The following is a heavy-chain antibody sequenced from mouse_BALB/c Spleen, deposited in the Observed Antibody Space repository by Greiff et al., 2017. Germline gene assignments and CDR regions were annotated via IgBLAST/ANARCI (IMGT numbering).Heavy chain of an antibody. CDR3: AREGTARATFFAY. Sequence: VKLQQPGAELVKPGASVKLSCKASGYTFTSYWMHWVKQRPGQGLEWIGEINPSNGRTNYNEKFKSKATLTVDKSSSTAYMQLSSLTSEDSAVYYCAREGTARATFFAYWGQGTLVTVSA. D-gene: IGHD3-2*01. CDR1: GYTFTSYW. J-gene: IGHJ3*01. CDR2: INPSNGRT. V-gene: IGHV1S81*02.